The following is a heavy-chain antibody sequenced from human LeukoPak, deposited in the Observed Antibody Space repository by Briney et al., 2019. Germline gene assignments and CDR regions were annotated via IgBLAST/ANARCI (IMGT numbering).Heavy chain of an antibody. J-gene: IGHJ4*02. CDR3: ASGTSGDFNFDY. Sequence: ASVKVSCKASEYTFTSYDINWVRQATGQGLEWMGWMNPNSGNTGYAQKFQGRVTMTRNTSISTAYMELSSLRSEDTAVYYCASGTSGDFNFDYWGQGTLVTVSS. V-gene: IGHV1-8*01. D-gene: IGHD2-21*02. CDR2: MNPNSGNT. CDR1: EYTFTSYD.